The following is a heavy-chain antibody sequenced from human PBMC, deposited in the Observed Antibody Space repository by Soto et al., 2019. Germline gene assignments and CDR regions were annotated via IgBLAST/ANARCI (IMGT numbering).Heavy chain of an antibody. CDR3: ARGVGPTYSYSYSLEV. Sequence: QVQLVQSGAEVKKPGASVKVSCKASGYSFIAYTMHWVRQAPGQRLEWLGWIKAGTGNTKYSQKFQGRVNITRDTSASTTYMELSSLSSDDTAVYFCARGVGPTYSYSYSLEVWGQATTVTVSS. V-gene: IGHV1-3*01. J-gene: IGHJ6*02. CDR1: GYSFIAYT. CDR2: IKAGTGNT. D-gene: IGHD2-21*01.